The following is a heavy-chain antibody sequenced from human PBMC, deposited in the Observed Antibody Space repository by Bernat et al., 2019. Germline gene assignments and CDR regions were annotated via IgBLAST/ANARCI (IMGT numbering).Heavy chain of an antibody. CDR2: VNGDGSST. D-gene: IGHD6-6*01. CDR3: AKAEYSSSSRHFDY. J-gene: IGHJ4*02. Sequence: EVQLVESGGGLVQPGGSLRLSCAASGHTFSSFWMHCVRQAPGKGLVWVSRVNGDGSSTSYADSVKGRFTISRDNAKNTLYLQMNSLRAEDTAVYYCAKAEYSSSSRHFDYWGQGTLVTVSS. CDR1: GHTFSSFW. V-gene: IGHV3-74*01.